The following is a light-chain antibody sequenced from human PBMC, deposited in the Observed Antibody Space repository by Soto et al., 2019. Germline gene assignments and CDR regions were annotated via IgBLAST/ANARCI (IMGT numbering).Light chain of an antibody. V-gene: IGKV3-15*01. CDR3: QPYNNWPRT. CDR1: QSVSSN. CDR2: GAS. J-gene: IGKJ1*01. Sequence: EIVMTQSPATLSVSPGERVTFSCRASQSVSSNLAWYQQKPGQAPRLLIYGASTRATTIPARFSGSGSGTEFTLTISSLQSEDFAVYYCQPYNNWPRTFGQGAKVDIK.